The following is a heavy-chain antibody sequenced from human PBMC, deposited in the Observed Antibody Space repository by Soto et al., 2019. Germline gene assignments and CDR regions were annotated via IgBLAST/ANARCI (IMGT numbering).Heavy chain of an antibody. D-gene: IGHD2-21*01. CDR2: IYPGDSDT. CDR1: GYSFTSYW. J-gene: IGHJ5*02. V-gene: IGHV5-51*01. CDR3: SRRGGGGNYFPYS. Sequence: RGESLKISCKGSGYSFTSYWIGWVRQMPGKGLEWMGIIYPGDSDTRYSPSFQGQVTISADKSISTAYLQWSSLKASDTAMDYCSRRGGGGNYFPYSWGQGPLVTVSA.